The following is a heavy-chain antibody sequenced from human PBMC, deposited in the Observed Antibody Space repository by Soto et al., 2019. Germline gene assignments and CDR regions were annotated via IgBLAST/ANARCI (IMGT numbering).Heavy chain of an antibody. J-gene: IGHJ6*02. Sequence: HPGGSLRLSXLASGFTFTDHYMDWVRQAPGTGLEWIARTKNKPNNYTTTYAASVKGRFTISRDDSESSLYLQMNNLKTEDTAVYYCAREIRRDYYYYYPLDVWGQGTTVTVSS. V-gene: IGHV3-72*01. CDR2: TKNKPNNYTT. CDR3: AREIRRDYYYYYPLDV. CDR1: GFTFTDHY.